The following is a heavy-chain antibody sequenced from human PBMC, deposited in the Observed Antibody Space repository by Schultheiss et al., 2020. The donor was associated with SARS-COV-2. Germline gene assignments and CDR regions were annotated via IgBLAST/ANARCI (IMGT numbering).Heavy chain of an antibody. J-gene: IGHJ6*02. D-gene: IGHD3-22*01. V-gene: IGHV4-31*03. Sequence: SQTLSLTCTVSGGSISSGGYYWSWIRQHPEKGLEWIGHVYYSGSTYYNPSLKTRVTISVDTSSYHFSLKLSSVTAADTAVYYCARLGYNDNSPIFYYFYGLDVWGQGTTVTVSS. CDR3: ARLGYNDNSPIFYYFYGLDV. CDR2: VYYSGST. CDR1: GGSISSGGYY.